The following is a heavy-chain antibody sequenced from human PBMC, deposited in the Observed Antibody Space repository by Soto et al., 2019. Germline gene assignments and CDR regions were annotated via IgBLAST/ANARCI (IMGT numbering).Heavy chain of an antibody. CDR1: GSTFSSYA. Sequence: GGSLRLSCAASGSTFSSYAMHWVRQAPGKGLEWVAVISYDGSNKYYADSVKGRFTISRDNSKNTLYLQMNSLRAEDTAVYYCARDTVVRGNNWFDPWGQGTLVTVSS. J-gene: IGHJ5*02. V-gene: IGHV3-30-3*01. D-gene: IGHD3-10*01. CDR2: ISYDGSNK. CDR3: ARDTVVRGNNWFDP.